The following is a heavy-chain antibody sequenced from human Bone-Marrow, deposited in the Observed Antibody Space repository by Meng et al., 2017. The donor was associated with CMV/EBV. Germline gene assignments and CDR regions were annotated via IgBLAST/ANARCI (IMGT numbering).Heavy chain of an antibody. Sequence: SVKVSCKASGGTFSSYAISWVRQAPGQGLEWMGGIIPIFGTANYAQKFQGRVTITTDESTSTAYMELSSLRSEDTAVYYCARGRNYYSNGEAFAPWGPGNQVNFSS. D-gene: IGHD4-11*01. J-gene: IGHJ5*02. CDR1: GGTFSSYA. V-gene: IGHV1-69*05. CDR3: ARGRNYYSNGEAFAP. CDR2: IIPIFGTA.